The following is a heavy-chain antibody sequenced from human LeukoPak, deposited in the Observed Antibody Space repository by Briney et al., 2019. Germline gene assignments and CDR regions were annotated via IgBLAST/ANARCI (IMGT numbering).Heavy chain of an antibody. V-gene: IGHV1-18*01. J-gene: IGHJ3*02. D-gene: IGHD2-2*01. CDR2: ISAYNGNT. CDR3: ACCDSMHCSSIICYGAYTFDI. CDR1: GYTFTIYG. Sequence: ASVKVSCTASGYTFTIYGISWVRQAPGQGLEWMGWISAYNGNTNYAQELQGRVTMTTDTSTSTAYMEPRSLRSDDTAVYYCACCDSMHCSSIICYGAYTFDIWGQGTMVTVSS.